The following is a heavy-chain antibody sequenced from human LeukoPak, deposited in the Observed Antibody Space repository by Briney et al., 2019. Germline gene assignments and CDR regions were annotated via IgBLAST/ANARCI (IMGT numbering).Heavy chain of an antibody. CDR1: GFTFSSYS. Sequence: PGGSLRLSCAASGFTFSSYSMNWVRQAPGKGLEWVSYISSSSSTIYYADSVKGRFTISRDNAKNSLYLQMNSLRAEDTAVYSCARDKTRALGYSYSKSGNYFDYWGQGTLVTVSS. J-gene: IGHJ4*02. V-gene: IGHV3-48*01. D-gene: IGHD5-18*01. CDR3: ARDKTRALGYSYSKSGNYFDY. CDR2: ISSSSSTI.